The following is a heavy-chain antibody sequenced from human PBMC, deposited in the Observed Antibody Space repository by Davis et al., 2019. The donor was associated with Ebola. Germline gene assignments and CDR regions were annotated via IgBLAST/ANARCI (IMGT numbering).Heavy chain of an antibody. CDR2: INHSGST. V-gene: IGHV4-34*01. CDR1: GGSFSGYY. CDR3: ARARGISTWFDP. D-gene: IGHD3-3*01. J-gene: IGHJ5*02. Sequence: SETLSLTCAVYGGSFSGYYWSWIRQPPGKGLEWIGEINHSGSTNYNPSLKSRVTISVDTSKNQFSLKLSSVTAADTAVYYCARARGISTWFDPWGQGTLVTVFS.